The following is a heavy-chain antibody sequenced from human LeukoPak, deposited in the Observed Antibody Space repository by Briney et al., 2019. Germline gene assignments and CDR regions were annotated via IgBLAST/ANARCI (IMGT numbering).Heavy chain of an antibody. Sequence: GGSLRLSCAASGFTFSSYSMNWVRQAPGKGLEWVSYISSSSSTIYHADSVKGRFTISRDNSKNTLYLQMNSLRAEDTAVYYCARDPYCSGGSCYTGYFDYWGQGTLVTVSS. CDR2: ISSSSSTI. CDR3: ARDPYCSGGSCYTGYFDY. D-gene: IGHD2-15*01. CDR1: GFTFSSYS. J-gene: IGHJ4*02. V-gene: IGHV3-48*01.